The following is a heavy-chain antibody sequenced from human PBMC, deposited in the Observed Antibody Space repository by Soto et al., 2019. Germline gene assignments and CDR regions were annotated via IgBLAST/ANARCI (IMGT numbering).Heavy chain of an antibody. D-gene: IGHD2-2*01. V-gene: IGHV1-2*02. CDR2: INHNSGGT. CDR1: GYAFIGYY. Sequence: LVQSGAEVKKPGASVKVSCKASGYAFIGYYIHWVRQAPGQGLEWMGWINHNSGGTNYAQKFQGRVTMTRDTSISTVSMDLSSLRSDDTAVYYCARAFCSTITCYGWFDPWGQGTLVTVSS. J-gene: IGHJ5*02. CDR3: ARAFCSTITCYGWFDP.